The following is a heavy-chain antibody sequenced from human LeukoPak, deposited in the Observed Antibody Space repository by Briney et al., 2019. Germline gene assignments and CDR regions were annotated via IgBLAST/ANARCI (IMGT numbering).Heavy chain of an antibody. D-gene: IGHD3-22*01. V-gene: IGHV1-69*04. CDR3: ARDYYDSSGDLN. J-gene: IGHJ4*02. CDR2: IIPILGIA. CDR1: LGTFSSYT. Sequence: ASVKVSCKASLGTFSSYTTSWVRPAPGQGLEWMGRIIPILGIATYAQPFQGRVTITADKSTSTAYMDLSSLRPKDTAVYYYARDYYDSSGDLNWGQGALVTVSS.